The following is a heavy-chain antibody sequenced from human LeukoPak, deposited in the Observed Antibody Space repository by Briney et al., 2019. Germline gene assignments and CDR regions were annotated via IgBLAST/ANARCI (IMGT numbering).Heavy chain of an antibody. J-gene: IGHJ6*03. CDR1: GFTFSSYW. Sequence: GGSLRLSRAASGFTFSSYWMHWVRQAPGKGLVWVSRINSDGSSTSYADSVKGRFTISRDNAKNTLYLQMNSLRAEDTAVYYCARAYYYYYMDVWGKGTTVTVSS. CDR2: INSDGSST. V-gene: IGHV3-74*01. CDR3: ARAYYYYYMDV.